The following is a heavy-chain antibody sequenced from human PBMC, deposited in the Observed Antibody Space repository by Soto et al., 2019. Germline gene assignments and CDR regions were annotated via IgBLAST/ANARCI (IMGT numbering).Heavy chain of an antibody. CDR1: GGPINNNNW. J-gene: IGHJ6*02. CDR3: ARGGLRRVRGVMGSNNMDV. V-gene: IGHV4-4*02. Sequence: QVQLQESGPGLVKPSGTLSLTCAVSGGPINNNNWWSWVRQSPGKGLEGIGETYHTGSTNYNPSLESRVTMLVDKSKNQISLKVTSVTARDTAVYYCARGGLRRVRGVMGSNNMDVWGQGTTVTVSS. D-gene: IGHD3-10*01. CDR2: TYHTGST.